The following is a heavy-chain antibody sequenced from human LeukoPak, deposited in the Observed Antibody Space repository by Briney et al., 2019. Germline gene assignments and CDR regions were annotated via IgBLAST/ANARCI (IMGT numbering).Heavy chain of an antibody. J-gene: IGHJ4*02. Sequence: ASVKVSRKASGYTFTGYYMHWVRQAPGQGLEWMGRINPNSGGTNYAQKFQGRVTMTRDTSISTAYMDLSSLRSDDTAVYYCAREGGRERDFDYWGQGTLVTVSS. V-gene: IGHV1-2*06. CDR3: AREGGRERDFDY. CDR2: INPNSGGT. D-gene: IGHD1-26*01. CDR1: GYTFTGYY.